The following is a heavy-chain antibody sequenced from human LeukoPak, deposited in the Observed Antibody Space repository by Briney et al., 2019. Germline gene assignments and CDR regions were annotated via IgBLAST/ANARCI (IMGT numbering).Heavy chain of an antibody. CDR3: ARASILPRCFGGSCFAPLDY. D-gene: IGHD2-15*01. Sequence: GGSLRLSCTASGFNFSHYTMTWVRQAPGKGLEWVSSISSAGRYIYYSESLKGRFTVSRDDASSSLSLQMYSLRAEDSAVYYCARASILPRCFGGSCFAPLDYWGQGSLIAVSS. CDR2: ISSAGRYI. J-gene: IGHJ4*02. V-gene: IGHV3-21*01. CDR1: GFNFSHYT.